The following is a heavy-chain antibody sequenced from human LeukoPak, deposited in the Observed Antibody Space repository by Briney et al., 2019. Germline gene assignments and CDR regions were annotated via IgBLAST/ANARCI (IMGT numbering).Heavy chain of an antibody. CDR2: INPNSGGT. V-gene: IGHV1-2*02. D-gene: IGHD2-2*01. J-gene: IGHJ5*02. CDR1: GYIFTGYY. Sequence: ASVKVSCKASGYIFTGYYMHWVRQAPGQGLEWMGWINPNSGGTNYAQKFQGRVTMTRDTSISTAYMELSRLRSDDTAVYYCARDWEDQLLFWFDPWGQGTLVTVSS. CDR3: ARDWEDQLLFWFDP.